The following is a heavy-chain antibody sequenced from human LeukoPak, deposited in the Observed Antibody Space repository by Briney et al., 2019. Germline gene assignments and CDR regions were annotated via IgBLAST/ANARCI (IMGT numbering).Heavy chain of an antibody. Sequence: GTLSLTCTVSSGSIFNNNWWSWVRQPPGKGLEWVATIRQDGSQKYYVDSVKGRFTISRDNAKNSLYLQMNSLRAEDTAVYYCARESGSVTSEVDFDYWGQGTLVTVSS. V-gene: IGHV3-7*01. D-gene: IGHD4-17*01. CDR2: IRQDGSQK. J-gene: IGHJ4*02. CDR1: SGSIFNNNW. CDR3: ARESGSVTSEVDFDY.